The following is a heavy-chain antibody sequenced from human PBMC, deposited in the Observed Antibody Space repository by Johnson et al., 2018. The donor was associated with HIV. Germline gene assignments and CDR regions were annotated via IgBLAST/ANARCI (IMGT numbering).Heavy chain of an antibody. Sequence: VQLVESGGGVVRPGGSLRPPCAASGFTFSSYAMHWVRQAPGTGLEWVPGISWNRGSIGYADSVKGRFPISRDNAKNTMYLQMNSLRAEDTAVYYCARDFSDILTGSRTDAFDIWGQGTMVTVSS. V-gene: IGHV3-9*01. J-gene: IGHJ3*02. CDR1: GFTFSSYA. CDR2: ISWNRGSI. CDR3: ARDFSDILTGSRTDAFDI. D-gene: IGHD3-9*01.